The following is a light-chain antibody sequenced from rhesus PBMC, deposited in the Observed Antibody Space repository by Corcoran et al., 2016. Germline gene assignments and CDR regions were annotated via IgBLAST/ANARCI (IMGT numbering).Light chain of an antibody. CDR1: QSLLHSNGNTY. V-gene: IGKV2-64*01. CDR2: KVS. J-gene: IGKJ4*01. CDR3: MQGTHWPLT. Sequence: DVVMTQSPLSLPVTPGQPASISCRSSQSLLHSNGNTYLSWFLQKPGQPPRRLIFKVSNRDSGVPDRFSGRGAGTDFTLEISRVEAEDVGVYYCMQGTHWPLTFGGGTKVEIK.